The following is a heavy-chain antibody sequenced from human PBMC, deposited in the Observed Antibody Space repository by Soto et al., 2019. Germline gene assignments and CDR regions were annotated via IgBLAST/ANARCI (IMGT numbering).Heavy chain of an antibody. CDR1: GGTFSSYA. J-gene: IGHJ4*02. CDR2: IIPMFGTA. Sequence: SVKVSCKVPGGTFSSYAISWVRQAPGQRLEWMGGIIPMFGTANYAQRFQDRVTITADESTNTVYMELSSLRSEDTAVYFCASGIQLWLRRINNGYSGWGQGTLVTVSS. D-gene: IGHD5-18*01. CDR3: ASGIQLWLRRINNGYSG. V-gene: IGHV1-69*13.